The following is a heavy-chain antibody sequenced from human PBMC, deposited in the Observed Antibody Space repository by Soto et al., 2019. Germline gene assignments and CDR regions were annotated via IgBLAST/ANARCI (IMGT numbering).Heavy chain of an antibody. V-gene: IGHV3-23*01. CDR1: GFTFSSYA. Sequence: PGGSLRLSCAASGFTFSSYAMSWVRQAPGKGLEWVSAISGSGGSTYYADSVKGRFTISRDNSKNTLYLQMNSLRAEDTAVYYCGKCGSCGGRLGIFDYWGQGTLVTVSS. CDR2: ISGSGGST. D-gene: IGHD1-26*01. CDR3: GKCGSCGGRLGIFDY. J-gene: IGHJ4*02.